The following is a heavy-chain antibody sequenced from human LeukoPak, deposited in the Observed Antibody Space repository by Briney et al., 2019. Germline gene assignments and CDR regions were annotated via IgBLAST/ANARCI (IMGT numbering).Heavy chain of an antibody. D-gene: IGHD3-10*01. J-gene: IGHJ4*02. Sequence: GASVKVSCKASGGTFSSYAISWVRRAPGQGLEWMGRIIPILGIANYAQKFQGRVTITADKSTSTAYMELSSLRSADTAVYYCARANPPEGYYGSGSYYNMYYFDYWGQGTLVTVSS. V-gene: IGHV1-69*04. CDR2: IIPILGIA. CDR1: GGTFSSYA. CDR3: ARANPPEGYYGSGSYYNMYYFDY.